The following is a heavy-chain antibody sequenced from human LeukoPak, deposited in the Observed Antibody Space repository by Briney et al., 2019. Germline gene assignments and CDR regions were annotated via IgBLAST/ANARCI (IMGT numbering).Heavy chain of an antibody. J-gene: IGHJ4*02. V-gene: IGHV4-39*01. CDR3: ARNSGSYYR. CDR2: IYYSGST. D-gene: IGHD1-26*01. CDR1: GGSISSSSYY. Sequence: LETLSLTCTVSGGSISSSSYYWGWIRQPPGKGLEWIGSIYYSGSTYYNPSLKSRVTISVDTSKNQFSLKLSSVTAADTAVYYCARNSGSYYRWGQGTLVTVSS.